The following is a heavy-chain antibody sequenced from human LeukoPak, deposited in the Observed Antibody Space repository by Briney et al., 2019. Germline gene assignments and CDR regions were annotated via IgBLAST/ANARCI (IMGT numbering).Heavy chain of an antibody. Sequence: ASVKVSCKVSGYTLTELAMHWVRQAPGKGLEWMGGFDPEDGETTYAQKFQGRVTMTEDTSTDTAYMELSSLRSEDTAVYYCATGGYSSGWNYFDYWGQGTLVTVSS. CDR3: ATGGYSSGWNYFDY. V-gene: IGHV1-24*01. D-gene: IGHD6-19*01. J-gene: IGHJ4*02. CDR2: FDPEDGET. CDR1: GYTLTELA.